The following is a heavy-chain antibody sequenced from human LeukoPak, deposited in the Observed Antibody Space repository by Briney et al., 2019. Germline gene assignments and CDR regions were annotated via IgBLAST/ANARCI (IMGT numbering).Heavy chain of an antibody. CDR1: GGSISSSSYC. D-gene: IGHD3/OR15-3a*01. J-gene: IGHJ4*02. CDR2: IYYSGST. Sequence: SETLSLTCTLAGGSISSSSYCWGWLRQPPEKGLEWIGSIYYSGSTYYNPSLKSRVTISVDTSKNQFSLKLSSVTAADTAVYYCARDQRDYYFDYWGQGTLVTVSS. V-gene: IGHV4-39*07. CDR3: ARDQRDYYFDY.